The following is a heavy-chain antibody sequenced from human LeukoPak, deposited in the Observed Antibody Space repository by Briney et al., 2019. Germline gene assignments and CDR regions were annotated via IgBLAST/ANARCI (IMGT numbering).Heavy chain of an antibody. J-gene: IGHJ4*02. Sequence: AASVKVSCKASGYTFTSYATNWVRQAPGQGLEWMGWINTNTWNPTYAQGFTGRFVFSLDTSVSTAYLQISSLKADDTAVYYCARAQSSIAVAGGFGYWGQGTLVTVSS. CDR3: ARAQSSIAVAGGFGY. V-gene: IGHV7-4-1*02. D-gene: IGHD6-19*01. CDR2: INTNTWNP. CDR1: GYTFTSYA.